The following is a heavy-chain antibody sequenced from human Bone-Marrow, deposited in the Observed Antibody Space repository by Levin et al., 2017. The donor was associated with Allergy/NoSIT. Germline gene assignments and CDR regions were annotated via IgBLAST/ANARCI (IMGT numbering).Heavy chain of an antibody. CDR1: GGSISSGGYS. CDR2: IYHSGST. J-gene: IGHJ4*02. Sequence: SETLSLTCAVSGGSISSGGYSWSWIRQPPGKGLEWIGYIYHSGSTYYNPSLKSRVTISVDRSKNQFSLKLSSVTAADTAVYYCASYYGSGSLEPYFDYWGQGTLVTVSS. V-gene: IGHV4-30-2*01. CDR3: ASYYGSGSLEPYFDY. D-gene: IGHD3-10*01.